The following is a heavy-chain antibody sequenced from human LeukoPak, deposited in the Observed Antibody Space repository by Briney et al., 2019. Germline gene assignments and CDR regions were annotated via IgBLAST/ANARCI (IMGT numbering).Heavy chain of an antibody. J-gene: IGHJ4*02. CDR3: ARQDRYYGSGSYSPFDY. CDR1: GYSFTSYW. V-gene: IGHV5-51*01. CDR2: IYPGDSDT. Sequence: GESLKISCKGSGYSFTSYWIGWVRQMPGKGLEWMGIIYPGDSDTRYSPSFQGQVTISADKSISTAYLQWSSLKASDTAMYYCARQDRYYGSGSYSPFDYWGQGTLVTVSS. D-gene: IGHD3-10*01.